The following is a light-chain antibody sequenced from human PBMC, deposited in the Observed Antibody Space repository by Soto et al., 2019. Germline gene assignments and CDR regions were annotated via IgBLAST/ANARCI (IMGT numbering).Light chain of an antibody. CDR1: SSNIGAGND. CDR3: CSYAASNTFV. Sequence: QSVLTQPPSVSGAPGQRVTISCTGSSSNIGAGNDVHWYQQLPGAAPKLLIYGNGNRPSGIPDRFSGSKSGNTASLTISGLQAEDEADYYCCSYAASNTFVFGTGTKLTVL. J-gene: IGLJ1*01. V-gene: IGLV1-40*01. CDR2: GNG.